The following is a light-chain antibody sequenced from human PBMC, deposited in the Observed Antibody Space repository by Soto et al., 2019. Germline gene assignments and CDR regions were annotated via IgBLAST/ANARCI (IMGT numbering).Light chain of an antibody. J-gene: IGKJ4*01. CDR2: DAS. Sequence: EIVLTQSPATLSLSPAERATLSCRASQSVSSYLAWYQQKPGQAPRLLIYDASNRATGIPARFSGSGSGTDFTPTISSLEPEDFAVYYCQQRSNWPPVTFGGGTKVEIK. V-gene: IGKV3-11*01. CDR1: QSVSSY. CDR3: QQRSNWPPVT.